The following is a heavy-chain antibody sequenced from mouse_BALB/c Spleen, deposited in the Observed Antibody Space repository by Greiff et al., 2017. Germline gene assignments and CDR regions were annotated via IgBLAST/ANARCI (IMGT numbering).Heavy chain of an antibody. Sequence: EVKLMESGGGLVQPGGSLKLSCAASGFTFSSYGMSWVRQTPDKRLELVATINSNGGSTYYPDSVKGRFTISRDNAKNTLYLQMSSLKSEDTAMYYCARVNYYFDYWGQGTTLTVSS. J-gene: IGHJ2*01. CDR2: INSNGGST. V-gene: IGHV5-6-3*01. CDR3: ARVNYYFDY. CDR1: GFTFSSYG.